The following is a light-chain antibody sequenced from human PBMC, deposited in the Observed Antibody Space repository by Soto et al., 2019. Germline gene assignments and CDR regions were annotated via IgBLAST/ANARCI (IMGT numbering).Light chain of an antibody. CDR3: MQALRTQWT. V-gene: IGKV2-28*01. Sequence: DIVMTQTPLSLPVTPGEPASSSCRSIQSLLHNNGYNYLDWYLQKPGQSPQLLIYLGSNRASGVPGRFSGSGSGTDFTLKISRVEAEDVGVYYCMQALRTQWTFGQGTKVDIK. CDR1: QSLLHNNGYNY. CDR2: LGS. J-gene: IGKJ1*01.